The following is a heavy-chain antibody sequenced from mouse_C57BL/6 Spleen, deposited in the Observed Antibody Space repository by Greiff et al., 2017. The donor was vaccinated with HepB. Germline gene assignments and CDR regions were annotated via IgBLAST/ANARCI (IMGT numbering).Heavy chain of an antibody. CDR2: ISSGGDYI. V-gene: IGHV5-9-1*02. CDR1: GFTFSSYA. CDR3: TRDGYYGSSYDLAWFAY. J-gene: IGHJ3*01. Sequence: EVQVVESGEGLVKPGGSLKLSCAASGFTFSSYAMSWVRQTPEKRLEWVAYISSGGDYIYYADTVKGRFTISRDNARNTLYLQMSSLKSEVTAMYYCTRDGYYGSSYDLAWFAYWGQGTLVTVSA. D-gene: IGHD1-1*01.